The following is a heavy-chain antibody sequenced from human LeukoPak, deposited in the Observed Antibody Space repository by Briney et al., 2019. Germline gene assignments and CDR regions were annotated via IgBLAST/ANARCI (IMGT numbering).Heavy chain of an antibody. CDR1: GFTFSSYG. CDR3: AKESLYSSSWYDY. Sequence: GGSLRLSCAASGFTFSSYGMHWVRWAPGKGLEWVAVIWYDGTNKYYADSVKGRFTISRDNSKNTLYLQMNSLRAEDTAVYYCAKESLYSSSWYDYWGQGTRVTVSS. D-gene: IGHD6-13*01. CDR2: IWYDGTNK. J-gene: IGHJ4*02. V-gene: IGHV3-33*06.